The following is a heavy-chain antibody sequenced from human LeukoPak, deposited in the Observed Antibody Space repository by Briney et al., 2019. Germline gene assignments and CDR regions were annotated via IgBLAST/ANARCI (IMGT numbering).Heavy chain of an antibody. Sequence: GGSLRLSCAASGFTFSSYAMHWVRQAPGKGLEWVAVISYDGSNKYYADSVKGRFTISRDNSKNTLYLQMNSLRAEDTAVYYCARGLTEYSSLFLPDYWGQGTLVTVSS. D-gene: IGHD6-6*01. CDR3: ARGLTEYSSLFLPDY. J-gene: IGHJ4*02. V-gene: IGHV3-30-3*01. CDR2: ISYDGSNK. CDR1: GFTFSSYA.